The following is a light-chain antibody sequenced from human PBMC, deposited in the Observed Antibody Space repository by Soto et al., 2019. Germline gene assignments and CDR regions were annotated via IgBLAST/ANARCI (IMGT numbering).Light chain of an antibody. CDR3: LQDYNYPWT. J-gene: IGKJ1*01. Sequence: AIQMTQSPSSPSASVGDRVTITCRASQGIRNDLGWYQQEPGKAPKLLIYAASSLESGVPSRFSGSGSGTDFTLTISSLQPEDFATYYCLQDYNYPWTFGQGTKVDIK. CDR1: QGIRND. V-gene: IGKV1-6*01. CDR2: AAS.